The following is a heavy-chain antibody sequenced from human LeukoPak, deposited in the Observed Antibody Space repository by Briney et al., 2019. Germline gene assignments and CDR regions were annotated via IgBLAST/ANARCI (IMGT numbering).Heavy chain of an antibody. D-gene: IGHD2-2*01. Sequence: GESLEISWECSGSIFTSYWIGGVRPVPGKGLEWMGIIYPGDSDTRYSPSFQGQVTISADKSINTAYLQWNSLKTSDTAMYYCARRSTISRYGVDPWGQGTLVTVSS. CDR2: IYPGDSDT. CDR3: ARRSTISRYGVDP. V-gene: IGHV5-51*01. J-gene: IGHJ5*02. CDR1: GSIFTSYW.